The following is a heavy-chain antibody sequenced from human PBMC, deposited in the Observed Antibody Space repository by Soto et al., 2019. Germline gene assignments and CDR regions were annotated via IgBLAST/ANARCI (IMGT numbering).Heavy chain of an antibody. CDR1: GYTFTNYY. CDR3: VLSYYYDSSGPGGDAFDI. J-gene: IGHJ3*02. D-gene: IGHD3-22*01. Sequence: ASVKVSCKASGYTFTNYYLHWVRQAPGQGLEWMGIINPSGGSTSYAQKFQGRVTMTRDTSTSTVYMELSSLRSDDTAIFYCVLSYYYDSSGPGGDAFDIWGQGTMVTVSS. CDR2: INPSGGST. V-gene: IGHV1-46*01.